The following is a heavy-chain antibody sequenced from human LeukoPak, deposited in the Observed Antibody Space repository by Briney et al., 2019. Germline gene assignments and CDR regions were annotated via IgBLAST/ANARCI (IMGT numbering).Heavy chain of an antibody. CDR3: AKAPYGSGSFRMNWFGP. CDR2: INGRGVST. V-gene: IGHV3-23*01. CDR1: QFTFSDYA. D-gene: IGHD3-10*01. J-gene: IGHJ5*02. Sequence: PGGSLRLSCAASQFTFSDYAMTWVRQAPGKGLEWVSDINGRGVSTYYADSVRGRFTISRDNSKNTLYLQMNSLRAEDTAVYYCAKAPYGSGSFRMNWFGPWGQGTLVTVSS.